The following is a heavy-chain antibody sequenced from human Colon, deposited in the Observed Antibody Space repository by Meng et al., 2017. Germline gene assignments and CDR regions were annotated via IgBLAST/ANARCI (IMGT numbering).Heavy chain of an antibody. D-gene: IGHD1-7*01. J-gene: IGHJ4*02. Sequence: VLLEAAAPGLVSPRALPSLTISVCGSSSTSDVWWSWIRQPPGKGLEWIGEVYQRGDTNYNPSLKSRVDISVDKSKNQFYLSLFTVNAADTAVYYCGRNQGRELINHWGQGTLVTVSS. V-gene: IGHV4-4*03. CDR3: GRNQGRELINH. CDR2: VYQRGDT. CDR1: GSSSTSDVW.